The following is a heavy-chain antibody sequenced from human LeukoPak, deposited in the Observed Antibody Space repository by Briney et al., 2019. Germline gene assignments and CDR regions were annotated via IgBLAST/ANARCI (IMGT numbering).Heavy chain of an antibody. V-gene: IGHV4-30-4*07. CDR3: ARVDEALYFNY. Sequence: SETLSLTCAVSGDSMSSVSYSWTWIRQPPGKRLEWTGYVYYSGSAYYNPSLKSRVIILVDTSKNQFSLKVSSVTAADTAVYYCARVDEALYFNYWGQGTLVTVSS. CDR1: GDSMSSVSYS. J-gene: IGHJ4*02. D-gene: IGHD6-6*01. CDR2: VYYSGSA.